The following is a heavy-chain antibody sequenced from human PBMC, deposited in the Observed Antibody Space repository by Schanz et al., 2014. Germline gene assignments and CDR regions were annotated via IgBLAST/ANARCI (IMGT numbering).Heavy chain of an antibody. J-gene: IGHJ4*02. CDR1: GFLFSSYN. V-gene: IGHV3-21*06. CDR3: ARDGIAATTDFEY. D-gene: IGHD1-1*01. CDR2: LSSDSRHV. Sequence: EVQLVESGGGLVKPGGSLRLSCVASGFLFSSYNMNWVRQSPGKGLEWVSFLSSDSRHVYYVESAKGRFTISRDNAKNSLYLQMDSLRGDDTAVYYCARDGIAATTDFEYWGQGVLVTVSS.